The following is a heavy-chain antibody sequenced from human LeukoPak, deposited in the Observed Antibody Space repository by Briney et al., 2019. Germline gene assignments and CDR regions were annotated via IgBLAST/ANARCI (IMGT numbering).Heavy chain of an antibody. D-gene: IGHD3-9*01. J-gene: IGHJ4*02. CDR3: ARADYDILTGYYIFLDY. CDR2: IKQDGSEK. Sequence: GGSLRLSCAASGFTFSSYWMSWVRQAPGKGLEWVANIKQDGSEKYYVDSVKGRFTISRDNAKNSLYLQMNSLRAEDTAVYYCARADYDILTGYYIFLDYWGQGTLVTVSS. V-gene: IGHV3-7*01. CDR1: GFTFSSYW.